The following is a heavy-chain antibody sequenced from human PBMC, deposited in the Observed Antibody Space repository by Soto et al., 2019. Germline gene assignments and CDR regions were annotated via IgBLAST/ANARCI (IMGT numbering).Heavy chain of an antibody. CDR1: GFTFSSYA. V-gene: IGHV3-30-3*01. Sequence: QVQLVESGGGVVQPGRSLRLSCAASGFTFSSYAMHWVRQAPGKGLEWVAVISYDGSNKYYADSVKGRFTISRDNSKNKLYLQMNSLRAEDTAVYYCARGSVEMPTCFDYWGQGTLVTVSS. CDR2: ISYDGSNK. J-gene: IGHJ4*02. D-gene: IGHD2-15*01. CDR3: ARGSVEMPTCFDY.